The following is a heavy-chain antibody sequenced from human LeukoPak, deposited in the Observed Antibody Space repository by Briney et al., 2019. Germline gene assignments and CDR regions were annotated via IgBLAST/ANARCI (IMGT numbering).Heavy chain of an antibody. J-gene: IGHJ4*02. D-gene: IGHD3-22*01. Sequence: GGPLRLSCAASGFTFSSYWMSWVRQAPGKGLEWVANMNQDGSEKYYVDSVKGRFTISRDNAKNSLYLQMNSLRAEDTAVYYCARDRGKWDYYDSRSYHFDTLGYWGRGTLVTVAS. CDR2: MNQDGSEK. V-gene: IGHV3-7*01. CDR1: GFTFSSYW. CDR3: ARDRGKWDYYDSRSYHFDTLGY.